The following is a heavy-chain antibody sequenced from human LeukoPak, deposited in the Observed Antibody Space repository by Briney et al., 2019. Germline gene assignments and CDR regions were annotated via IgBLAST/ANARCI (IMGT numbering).Heavy chain of an antibody. CDR3: ATVAMEDWYFEL. V-gene: IGHV3-48*02. CDR2: ISSSGSTI. Sequence: GGSLRLSCVASRFIYRSYSMNWVRQAPGKGREWVSYISSSGSTIYYADAVKGRITISRDNAKNSLYLQISSLRDEDTAVYYCATVAMEDWYFELWGRGTLVTVSS. D-gene: IGHD5-18*01. J-gene: IGHJ2*01. CDR1: RFIYRSYS.